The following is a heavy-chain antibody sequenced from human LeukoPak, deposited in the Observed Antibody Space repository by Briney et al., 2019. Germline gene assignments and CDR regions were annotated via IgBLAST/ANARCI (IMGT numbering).Heavy chain of an antibody. V-gene: IGHV1-18*01. Sequence: ASVKVSCKASGYTFTSYGISWVRQAPGQGPEWMGWISAYNGNTNYAQKLQGRVTMTTDTPTSTAYMELRSLRSDDTAVYYCARIGTYYYDSSGYRKWDYWGQGTLVTVSS. CDR2: ISAYNGNT. J-gene: IGHJ4*02. D-gene: IGHD3-22*01. CDR3: ARIGTYYYDSSGYRKWDY. CDR1: GYTFTSYG.